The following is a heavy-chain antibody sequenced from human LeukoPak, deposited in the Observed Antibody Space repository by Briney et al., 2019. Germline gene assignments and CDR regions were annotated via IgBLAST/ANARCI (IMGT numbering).Heavy chain of an antibody. CDR2: INPNSGGT. J-gene: IGHJ4*02. Sequence: VSVKVSCKASGYTFTGYYMHWVRQAPGQGLEWMGWINPNSGGTNYAQKFQGRVTMTRDTSISTAYMELSRLRSDDTAVYYCARVNAPDTAMGYFDYWGQGTLVTVSS. CDR1: GYTFTGYY. CDR3: ARVNAPDTAMGYFDY. V-gene: IGHV1-2*02. D-gene: IGHD5-18*01.